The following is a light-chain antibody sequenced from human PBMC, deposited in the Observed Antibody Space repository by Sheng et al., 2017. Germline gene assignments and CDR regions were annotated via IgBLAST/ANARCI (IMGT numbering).Light chain of an antibody. CDR1: QSVLYSSNNKNY. V-gene: IGKV4-1*01. J-gene: IGKJ4*01. CDR2: WAS. Sequence: DIVMTQSPDSLAVSLGERATINCKSSQSVLYSSNNKNYLAWYQQKPGQPPKLLIYWASTRESGVPDRFSGSGSGTEFTLTFSSLQSEDFAVYYCQQYNSWPLTFGRWDQGGDQT. CDR3: QQYNSWPLT.